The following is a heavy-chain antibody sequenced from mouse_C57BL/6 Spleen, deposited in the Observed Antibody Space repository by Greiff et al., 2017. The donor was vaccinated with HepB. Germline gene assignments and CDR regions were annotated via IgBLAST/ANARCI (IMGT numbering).Heavy chain of an antibody. V-gene: IGHV5-12*01. CDR3: ARQKSTMVTTGGYAMDY. Sequence: EVQLVESGGGLVQPGGSLKLSCAASGFTFSDYYMYWVRQTPEKRLEWVAYISNGGGSTYYPDTVKGRFPISRDNAKNTLYLQMSRLKSEDTAMYYCARQKSTMVTTGGYAMDYWGQGTSVTVSS. J-gene: IGHJ4*01. D-gene: IGHD2-2*01. CDR2: ISNGGGST. CDR1: GFTFSDYY.